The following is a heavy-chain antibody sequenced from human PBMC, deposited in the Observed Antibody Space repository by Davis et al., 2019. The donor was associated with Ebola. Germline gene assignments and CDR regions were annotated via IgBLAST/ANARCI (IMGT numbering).Heavy chain of an antibody. Sequence: MPSETLSLACAVYGGSFSGYYWNWIRQPPGKGLEWIGEINHSGSTNYNPSLKSRVTISLDTSKNQFSLKLSSVTAADTAVYYCARVCYYDRGGCRNTFDSWGQGTLVTVSS. V-gene: IGHV4-34*01. CDR2: INHSGST. D-gene: IGHD3-22*01. CDR1: GGSFSGYY. J-gene: IGHJ4*02. CDR3: ARVCYYDRGGCRNTFDS.